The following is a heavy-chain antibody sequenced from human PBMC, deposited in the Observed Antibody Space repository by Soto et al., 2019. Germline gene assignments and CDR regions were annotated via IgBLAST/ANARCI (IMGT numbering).Heavy chain of an antibody. CDR1: GGSFSGYY. V-gene: IGHV4-34*01. CDR3: AVGGYSSLDY. CDR2: INHSGST. D-gene: IGHD3-22*01. J-gene: IGHJ4*02. Sequence: PYETLSLTCAVYGGSFSGYYWSWIRQPPGKGLEWIGEINHSGSTNYNPSLKSRVTISVDTSKNQFSLKLSSVTAADTAVYYCAVGGYSSLDYWGQGTLVTVSS.